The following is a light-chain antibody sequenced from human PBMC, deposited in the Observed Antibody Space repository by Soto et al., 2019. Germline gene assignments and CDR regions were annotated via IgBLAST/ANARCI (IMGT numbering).Light chain of an antibody. CDR3: GTWDSGLSAHVV. V-gene: IGLV1-51*01. CDR2: DNN. Sequence: QSVLTQPPSVSAAPGQKVTISCSGSSSNMGNNYVSWYQQLPGTAPKLLIYDNNKRPSGIPDRFSGSKSDTSATLGITGLQTGDEADYYCGTWDSGLSAHVVFGGGTQLTVL. CDR1: SSNMGNNY. J-gene: IGLJ2*01.